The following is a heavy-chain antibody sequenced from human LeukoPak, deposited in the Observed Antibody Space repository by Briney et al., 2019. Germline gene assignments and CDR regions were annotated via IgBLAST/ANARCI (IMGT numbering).Heavy chain of an antibody. D-gene: IGHD5-18*01. V-gene: IGHV3-21*01. J-gene: IGHJ4*02. CDR3: ARDSYSYGRFDY. CDR2: ISSSSSYI. Sequence: GGSLRLSCAASGFTFSSYSMNWVRQAPGKGLEWVSSISSSSSYIHYADSVKGRFTISRDNAKNSLYLQMNSLRVEDTAVYYCARDSYSYGRFDYWGQGTLVTVSS. CDR1: GFTFSSYS.